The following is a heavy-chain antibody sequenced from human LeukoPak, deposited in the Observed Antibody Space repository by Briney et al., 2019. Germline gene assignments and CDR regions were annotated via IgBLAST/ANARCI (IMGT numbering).Heavy chain of an antibody. CDR2: ISAYNGNT. Sequence: ASVKVSCKASGYTFTSYGISWVRQAPGQGLEWMGWISAYNGNTNYAQKLQGRVTMTTDTSTSTAYMELRSLGSDDTAVYYCARDYYGSGSYFLTAFDIWGQGTMVTVSS. V-gene: IGHV1-18*04. CDR3: ARDYYGSGSYFLTAFDI. CDR1: GYTFTSYG. J-gene: IGHJ3*02. D-gene: IGHD3-10*01.